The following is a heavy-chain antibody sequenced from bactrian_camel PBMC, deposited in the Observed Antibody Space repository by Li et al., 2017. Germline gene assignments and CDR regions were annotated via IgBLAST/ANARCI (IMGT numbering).Heavy chain of an antibody. Sequence: QVQLVESGGGSVQAGGSLRLSCAASGFDVSLYCMGWFRQAPGKERKDREGVAGIETGGSTWYADSVKGRFTISKDDAKNILYLEMGSLQPEDTGVYYCAAAHVGYWPVKVEDYAYWGQGTQVTV. V-gene: IGHV3S53*01. CDR1: GFDVSLYC. CDR3: AAAHVGYWPVKVEDYAY. J-gene: IGHJ4*01. D-gene: IGHD5*01. CDR2: IETGGST.